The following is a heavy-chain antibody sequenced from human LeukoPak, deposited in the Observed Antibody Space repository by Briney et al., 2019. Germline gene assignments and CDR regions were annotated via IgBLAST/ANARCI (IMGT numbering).Heavy chain of an antibody. CDR2: INPNSGGT. D-gene: IGHD5-12*01. J-gene: IGHJ4*02. Sequence: ASVKVSCKASGYTFTGYYMHWVRQAPGQGLEWMGWINPNSGGTNYAQKLQGRVTMTTDTSTSTAYMELRSLRSDDTAVYYCARTDIVATGGVGYWGQGTLVTVSS. CDR1: GYTFTGYY. V-gene: IGHV1-2*02. CDR3: ARTDIVATGGVGY.